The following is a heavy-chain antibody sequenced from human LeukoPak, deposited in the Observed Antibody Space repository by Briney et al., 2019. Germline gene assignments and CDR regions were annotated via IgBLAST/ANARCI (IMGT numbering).Heavy chain of an antibody. Sequence: PSETLSLTCTVSGGSISSSSYYWGWIRQPPGKGLFWIGSIYYSGSTYYHPSLKSRVTISVDTSKNQFSLKLSSVTAADTAVYYCASCSGWYGNYFDYWGQGALVTVSS. CDR2: IYYSGST. CDR1: GGSISSSSYY. J-gene: IGHJ4*02. V-gene: IGHV4-39*01. D-gene: IGHD6-19*01. CDR3: ASCSGWYGNYFDY.